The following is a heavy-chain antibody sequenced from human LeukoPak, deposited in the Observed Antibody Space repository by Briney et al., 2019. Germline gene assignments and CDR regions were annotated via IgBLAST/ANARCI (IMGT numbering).Heavy chain of an antibody. V-gene: IGHV1-8*01. D-gene: IGHD3-3*01. CDR1: GYTFTSYD. CDR2: MNPNSGNT. CDR3: ARAPGRLWSGYPRRDWFDP. Sequence: GASVKVSCKASGYTFTSYDINWVRQATGQGLEWMGWMNPNSGNTGYAQKFQDRVTMTRNTSISTAYMELSSLGSEDTAVYYCARAPGRLWSGYPRRDWFDPWGQGTLVTVSS. J-gene: IGHJ5*02.